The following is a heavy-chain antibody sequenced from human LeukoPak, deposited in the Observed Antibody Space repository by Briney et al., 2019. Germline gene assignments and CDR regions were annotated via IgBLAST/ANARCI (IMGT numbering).Heavy chain of an antibody. D-gene: IGHD2-2*01. CDR2: INPNSGGT. V-gene: IGHV1-2*02. CDR1: GYTFTGYY. Sequence: ASVKVSCKASGYTFTGYYMYWVRQAPGQGLEWMGWINPNSGGTNYAQKFQGRVTMTRDTSISTAYMELSRLRSDDTAVYYCAREVAIVVVPAATFQDYWGQGTLVTVSS. CDR3: AREVAIVVVPAATFQDY. J-gene: IGHJ4*02.